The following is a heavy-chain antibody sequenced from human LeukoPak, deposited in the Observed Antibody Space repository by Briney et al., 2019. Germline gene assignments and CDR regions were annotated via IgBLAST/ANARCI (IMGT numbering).Heavy chain of an antibody. CDR3: ASVHGGGLLWFGELPQLDY. Sequence: ASVKVSCKASEGTFSSYAISWGRQAPGQGLEWMGGIIPIFGTANYAQKFQGRVTITRDESTSTAYMEMSSLRSDDTAVYYCASVHGGGLLWFGELPQLDYWGQGTLVTVSS. CDR2: IIPIFGTA. D-gene: IGHD3-10*01. V-gene: IGHV1-69*05. J-gene: IGHJ4*02. CDR1: EGTFSSYA.